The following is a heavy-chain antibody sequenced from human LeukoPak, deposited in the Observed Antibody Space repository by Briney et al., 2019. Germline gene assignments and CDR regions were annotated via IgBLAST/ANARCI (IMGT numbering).Heavy chain of an antibody. CDR2: INHSGST. J-gene: IGHJ4*02. Sequence: SQTLSLTRTVSGGSISSGDYYWSWIRQPPGKGLEWIGEINHSGSTNYNPSLKSRVTISVDTSKNQFSLKLSSVTAADTAVYYCARYTAMVNRFFDYWGQGTLVTVSS. D-gene: IGHD5-18*01. CDR3: ARYTAMVNRFFDY. V-gene: IGHV4-30-4*08. CDR1: GGSISSGDYY.